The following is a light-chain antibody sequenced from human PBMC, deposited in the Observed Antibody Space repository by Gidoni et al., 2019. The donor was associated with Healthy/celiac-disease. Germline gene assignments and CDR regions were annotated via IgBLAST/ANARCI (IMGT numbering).Light chain of an antibody. CDR3: QQKVW. V-gene: IGKV1-39*01. CDR2: AAS. CDR1: QSISSY. Sequence: DIQMTQSPSSLSASVGDRVPITCRASQSISSYLNWYQQKPGKAPKLLIYAASSLQSGVPSRFSGSGSGTDFTLTISSLQPEDFATYYCQQKVWFGQGTKVEIK. J-gene: IGKJ1*01.